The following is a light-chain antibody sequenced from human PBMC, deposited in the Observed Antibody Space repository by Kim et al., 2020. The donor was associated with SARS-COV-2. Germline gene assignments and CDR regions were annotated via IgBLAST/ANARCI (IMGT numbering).Light chain of an antibody. Sequence: LLPGERAPLSCRASQIISSRLVWYQQNPGQAPRLLIYGAPTRAIGTPARFSGSGSGSELILTISGLQSEVFAVYSCQHYKRWPLAFGQGTKVDIK. CDR1: QIISSR. CDR2: GAP. CDR3: QHYKRWPLA. J-gene: IGKJ1*01. V-gene: IGKV3-15*01.